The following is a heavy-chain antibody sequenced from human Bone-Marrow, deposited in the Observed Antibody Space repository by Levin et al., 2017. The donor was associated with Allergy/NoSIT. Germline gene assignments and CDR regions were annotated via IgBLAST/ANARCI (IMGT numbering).Heavy chain of an antibody. V-gene: IGHV3-30-3*01. Sequence: PGGSLRLSCAASGFTFSSYAMHWVRQAPGKGLEWVAVISYDGSNKYYADSVKGRFTISRDNSKNTLYLQMNSLRAEDTAVYYCARDMGYCGGDCYSDPSPGRVDYWGQGTLVTVSS. CDR2: ISYDGSNK. D-gene: IGHD2-21*02. CDR3: ARDMGYCGGDCYSDPSPGRVDY. J-gene: IGHJ4*02. CDR1: GFTFSSYA.